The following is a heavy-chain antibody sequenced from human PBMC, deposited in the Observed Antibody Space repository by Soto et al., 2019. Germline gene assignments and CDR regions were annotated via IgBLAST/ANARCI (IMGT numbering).Heavy chain of an antibody. CDR3: ARAFNWNYSPKFYYMDV. CDR1: GFTFSSYG. CDR2: IWYDGSNK. V-gene: IGHV3-33*01. Sequence: QVQLVESGGGVVQPGRSLRLSCAASGFTFSSYGMHWVRQAPGKGLEWVAVIWYDGSNKYYADSVKGRFTISRDNSKNTLYLQMNSLRAEDTAVYYCARAFNWNYSPKFYYMDVWGKGTTVTVSS. D-gene: IGHD1-7*01. J-gene: IGHJ6*03.